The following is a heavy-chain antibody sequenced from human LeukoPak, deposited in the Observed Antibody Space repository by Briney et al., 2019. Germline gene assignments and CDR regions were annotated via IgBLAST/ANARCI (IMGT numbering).Heavy chain of an antibody. D-gene: IGHD4-23*01. J-gene: IGHJ4*02. CDR2: ISFDGSYK. CDR3: AKDYGGENLDY. CDR1: GFTFSSFG. V-gene: IGHV3-30*18. Sequence: GGSLRLSCAASGFTFSSFGMHWVRQAPGKGLEWVAVISFDGSYKSYAVSMKGRFTISRDNSMNTMYLHMNSLRLEDTAVYYCAKDYGGENLDYWGQGTLVTVSS.